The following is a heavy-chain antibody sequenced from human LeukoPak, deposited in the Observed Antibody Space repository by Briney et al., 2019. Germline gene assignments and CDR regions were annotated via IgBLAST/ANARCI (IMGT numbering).Heavy chain of an antibody. CDR1: GYTITSYD. D-gene: IGHD6-19*01. CDR3: ARVKSGWYFPGIYDY. CDR2: MNPNSGDT. V-gene: IGHV1-8*01. Sequence: ASVKVSCKASGYTITSYDFNWVRQAPGQGLEWLGWMNPNSGDTGYAQRFQGRVSMTRDTSISTTYMELNRLRSDDTAVYHCARVKSGWYFPGIYDYWGQGTLVTVSS. J-gene: IGHJ4*02.